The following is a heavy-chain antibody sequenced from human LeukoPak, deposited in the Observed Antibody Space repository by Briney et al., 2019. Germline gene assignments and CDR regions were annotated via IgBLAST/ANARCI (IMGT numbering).Heavy chain of an antibody. V-gene: IGHV3-7*02. CDR2: INQDGDEK. D-gene: IGHD5-12*01. Sequence: GGSLRLSCATSGFTFSNYWMSWVRQAPGKGLEWVANINQDGDEKYYVDSLKGRFTVSRDNAKNLVYLQVNSLRAEDTAVYYCARPYDSNRDHSGYGYWGRGTLATVSS. J-gene: IGHJ4*02. CDR1: GFTFSNYW. CDR3: ARPYDSNRDHSGYGY.